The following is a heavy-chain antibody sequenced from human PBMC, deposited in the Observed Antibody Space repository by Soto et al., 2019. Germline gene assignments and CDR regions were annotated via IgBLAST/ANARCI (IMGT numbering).Heavy chain of an antibody. V-gene: IGHV4-34*01. Sequence: QVQLQQWGAGLLKPSATLSLTCAVNGGSLTGYYWSWIRQTPGQGLEWIGEIKDGGVTNYSPSLKSRVTMSADTSKNQFSLNLNSVTAADTAVYYCARGQEGVVATHWDQGTLVTVSS. CDR2: IKDGGVT. CDR1: GGSLTGYY. J-gene: IGHJ4*02. CDR3: ARGQEGVVATH. D-gene: IGHD5-12*01.